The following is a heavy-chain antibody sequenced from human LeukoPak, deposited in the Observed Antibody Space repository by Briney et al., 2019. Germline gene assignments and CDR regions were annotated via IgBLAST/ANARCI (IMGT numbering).Heavy chain of an antibody. V-gene: IGHV4-39*01. Sequence: SETLSLTCTVSGGSFSISSYFWVWIRQPQGKGLQWIAYIYYSGSTYYNPTLKSRVTMSVDTSRNQFSLKLSSVTAADTAVYYCAGLISSWYGDYWGQGTLVTVSS. CDR1: GGSFSISSYF. CDR2: IYYSGST. CDR3: AGLISSWYGDY. D-gene: IGHD6-13*01. J-gene: IGHJ4*02.